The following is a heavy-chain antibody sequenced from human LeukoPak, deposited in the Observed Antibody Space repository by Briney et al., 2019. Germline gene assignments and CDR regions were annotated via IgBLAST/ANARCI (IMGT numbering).Heavy chain of an antibody. Sequence: ASVKVSCKASGYTFTDHYMHWVRQAPGQGLEWMGIINPVGGGTTYAQHFQGRVTMTRDTSTSTVYMELRSLRSDDTAAYYCAKGEAYYFDYWGLGTLVTVSS. CDR2: INPVGGGT. V-gene: IGHV1-46*01. CDR3: AKGEAYYFDY. D-gene: IGHD1-26*01. CDR1: GYTFTDHY. J-gene: IGHJ4*02.